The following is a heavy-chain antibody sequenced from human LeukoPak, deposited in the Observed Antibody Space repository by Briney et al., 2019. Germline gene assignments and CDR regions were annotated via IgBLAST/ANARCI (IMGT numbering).Heavy chain of an antibody. V-gene: IGHV3-9*01. Sequence: GGSLRLSCAASGFTFDDYAMHWVRQAPGKGLEWVSGITWNSGTIGYADSVKGRFTISRDNAKNSLYLQMNSLRAEDTAVYYCASSNDYGDYEFDYWGQGTLVTVSS. CDR2: ITWNSGTI. J-gene: IGHJ4*02. CDR1: GFTFDDYA. CDR3: ASSNDYGDYEFDY. D-gene: IGHD4-17*01.